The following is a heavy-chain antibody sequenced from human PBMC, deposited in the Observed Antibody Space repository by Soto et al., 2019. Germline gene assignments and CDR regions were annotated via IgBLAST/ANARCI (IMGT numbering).Heavy chain of an antibody. J-gene: IGHJ6*02. Sequence: SETLSLTCTVSGGSISNYYWSWIRQSPGKGLERIGYISHSGSTNYNPSLNTRVFISVDTSKNQFSLNLSSVTAADTAVYYCARGKLYGSGSYYNRRYYYRLDVWGQGTTVTVS. V-gene: IGHV4-59*01. CDR1: GGSISNYY. CDR3: ARGKLYGSGSYYNRRYYYRLDV. CDR2: ISHSGST. D-gene: IGHD3-10*01.